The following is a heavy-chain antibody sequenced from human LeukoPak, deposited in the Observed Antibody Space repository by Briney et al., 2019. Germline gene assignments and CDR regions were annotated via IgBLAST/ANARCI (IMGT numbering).Heavy chain of an antibody. D-gene: IGHD4-17*01. CDR2: IYYSGSI. Sequence: SETLSLTCTVSGGSISSYYWSWIRQPPGKGLEWIGYIYYSGSINYNPSLKSRVTISVDTSKNQFSLKLSSVTAADTAVYYCARDYYDYGDYLEWYFDLWGRGTLVTVSS. V-gene: IGHV4-59*01. CDR3: ARDYYDYGDYLEWYFDL. CDR1: GGSISSYY. J-gene: IGHJ2*01.